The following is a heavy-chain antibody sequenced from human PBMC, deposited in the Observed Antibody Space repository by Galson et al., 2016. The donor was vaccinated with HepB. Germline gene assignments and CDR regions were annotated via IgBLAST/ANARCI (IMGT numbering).Heavy chain of an antibody. CDR3: AGDLS. CDR1: GFAFNTFA. D-gene: IGHD2/OR15-2a*01. CDR2: ISYDGSNK. J-gene: IGHJ4*02. V-gene: IGHV3-30*04. Sequence: SLRLSCAASGFAFNTFALHWVRQAPGKGLEWVALISYDGSNKYYADSVKGRFTITIDNTKNTLSLQMNSLRTDDTAVYYCAGDLSWGQGTLVTVSS.